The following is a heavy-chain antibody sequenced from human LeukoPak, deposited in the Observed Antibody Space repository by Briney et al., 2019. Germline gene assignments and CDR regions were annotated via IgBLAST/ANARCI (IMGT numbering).Heavy chain of an antibody. CDR1: GFTFSDYA. D-gene: IGHD3-10*01. J-gene: IGHJ5*02. Sequence: GGSLRLSCVASGFTFSDYAMNWVRQAPGKGLEWVSTFKTKYNQVYYAESVRGRFTISTDNSRNTVFLQMNSLRADDTAVYYCARPDGSGSYYGRNNWFDPWGQGTLVTVSS. CDR2: FKTKYNQV. CDR3: ARPDGSGSYYGRNNWFDP. V-gene: IGHV3-23*05.